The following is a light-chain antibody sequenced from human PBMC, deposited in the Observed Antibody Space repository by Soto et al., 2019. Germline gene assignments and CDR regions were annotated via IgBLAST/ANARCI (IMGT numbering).Light chain of an antibody. CDR3: ISYTSSRTRV. CDR2: DVS. CDR1: SSDVGGYNY. Sequence: QSVLTQPASVSGSPGQSITISCTGTSSDVGGYNYVSWYQQHPGKAPKLMIYDVSNRPSGVSNRFSGSKSGNTASLTISGLQAEDEADYYCISYTSSRTRVFGTGTKVAV. J-gene: IGLJ1*01. V-gene: IGLV2-14*01.